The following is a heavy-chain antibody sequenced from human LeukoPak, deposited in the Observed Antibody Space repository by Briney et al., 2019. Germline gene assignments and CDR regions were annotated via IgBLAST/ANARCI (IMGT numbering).Heavy chain of an antibody. J-gene: IGHJ6*02. CDR2: IYTSGST. D-gene: IGHD2-2*01. Sequence: SQTLSLTCTVSGGSISSGSYYWGWIRQPAGKGLEWIGRIYTSGSTNYNPSLKSRFTISVDTSKNQFSLKLSSVTAADTAVYYCASGYCSSTSCHPPYYGMDVWGQGTTVTVSS. CDR1: GGSISSGSYY. CDR3: ASGYCSSTSCHPPYYGMDV. V-gene: IGHV4-61*02.